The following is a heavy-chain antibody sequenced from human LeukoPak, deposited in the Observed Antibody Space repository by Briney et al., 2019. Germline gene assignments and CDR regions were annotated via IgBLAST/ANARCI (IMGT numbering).Heavy chain of an antibody. V-gene: IGHV1-2*02. CDR2: INPNSGDT. CDR1: GYTFTGYY. CDR3: AREATGDGFEL. Sequence: ASVKVSFKASGYTFTGYYMHWVRQAPGQGLEWMGWINPNSGDTNYAQNLQGRVTMTRDTSISTAYMEVSRLRSDDTAVYYCAREATGDGFELWGQGTMVTVSS. D-gene: IGHD3-9*01. J-gene: IGHJ3*01.